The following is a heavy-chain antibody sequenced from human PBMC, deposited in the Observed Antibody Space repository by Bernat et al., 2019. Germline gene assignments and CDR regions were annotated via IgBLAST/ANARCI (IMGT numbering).Heavy chain of an antibody. CDR3: ARLYSQNWSEYYFDY. CDR2: IYASGST. D-gene: IGHD1-1*01. V-gene: IGHV4-4*07. Sequence: QVQLQESGPGLLKPSETLSLTCTVSGDSINYYYWSWIRQPAGKGLEWIGRIYASGSTNYNPSLKSRVTTSIDTSNNQFSLNIWSVTAADTAVYYCARLYSQNWSEYYFDYWGQGILVTVSP. CDR1: GDSINYYY. J-gene: IGHJ4*02.